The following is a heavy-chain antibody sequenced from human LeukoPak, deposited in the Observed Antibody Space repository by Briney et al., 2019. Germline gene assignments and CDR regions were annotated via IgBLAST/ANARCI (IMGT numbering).Heavy chain of an antibody. V-gene: IGHV3-30*02. CDR2: IWYDGSNK. CDR1: GFTFSSYG. Sequence: GGSLRLSCAASGFTFSSYGMHWVRQAPGKGLEWVAVIWYDGSNKYYADSVKGRFTISRDNSKNTLYLLMSSPRAEDTAVYYCAKAAAYSYGPSLDYYYMDVWGKGTTVTVSS. D-gene: IGHD5-18*01. J-gene: IGHJ6*03. CDR3: AKAAAYSYGPSLDYYYMDV.